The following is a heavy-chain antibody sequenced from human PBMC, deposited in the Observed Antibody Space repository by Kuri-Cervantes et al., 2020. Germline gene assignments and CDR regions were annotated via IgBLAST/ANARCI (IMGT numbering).Heavy chain of an antibody. CDR2: ISSRSSYI. V-gene: IGHV3-21*01. CDR3: ARARGGNSFGAEYYYGRDV. CDR1: GFTFSSYS. Sequence: GGSLRLSCAASGFTFSSYSMNWVRQAPGKGLEWVSSISSRSSYIYYADSVKGRFTISRDNAKNSLYLQMNSLRDEDTAVYYCARARGGNSFGAEYYYGRDVCGQGTTVTVSS. D-gene: IGHD4-23*01. J-gene: IGHJ6*02.